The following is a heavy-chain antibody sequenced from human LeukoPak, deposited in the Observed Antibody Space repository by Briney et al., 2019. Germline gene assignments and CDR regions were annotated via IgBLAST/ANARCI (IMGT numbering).Heavy chain of an antibody. V-gene: IGHV3-7*01. D-gene: IGHD6-19*01. CDR3: ARSPAVPGFVSVDY. J-gene: IGHJ4*02. CDR1: GFTFSSYW. Sequence: GGSLRLSCAPSGFTFSSYWMHWVRQAPGKGLEWVANIKQDGSEKYYVDSVKGRFTISRDNAKNSLYLEMNSLRAEDSALYYCARSPAVPGFVSVDYWGQGTLVTVSS. CDR2: IKQDGSEK.